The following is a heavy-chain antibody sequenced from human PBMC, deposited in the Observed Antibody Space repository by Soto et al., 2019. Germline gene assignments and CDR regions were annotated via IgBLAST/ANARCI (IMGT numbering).Heavy chain of an antibody. CDR2: ISGSGGST. CDR3: AKEYDRTGYYPDY. CDR1: GFTFSSYA. V-gene: IGHV3-23*01. Sequence: PGGSLRLSCAASGFTFSSYAMTWVRQAPGKGLEWVSVISGSGGSTYFADSVKGRFTISRDNSKNTLYLQMSSLRAEDTAVYYCAKEYDRTGYYPDYWGQGTLVTVFS. D-gene: IGHD3-22*01. J-gene: IGHJ4*02.